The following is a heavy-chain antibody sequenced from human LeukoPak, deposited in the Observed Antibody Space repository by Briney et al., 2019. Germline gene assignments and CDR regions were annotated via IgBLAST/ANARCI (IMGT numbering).Heavy chain of an antibody. CDR2: INSDGSST. J-gene: IGHJ4*02. Sequence: GGSLRLSCAASGFSFSSYWMHWVRQAPGKGLQWVSRINSDGSSTTYADSVKGRSSISRDNAKNTLYLHMSSLRAEDTGVYYCARAVRAHPPADFWGQGTLVTVSS. CDR1: GFSFSSYW. D-gene: IGHD3-3*01. CDR3: ARAVRAHPPADF. V-gene: IGHV3-74*01.